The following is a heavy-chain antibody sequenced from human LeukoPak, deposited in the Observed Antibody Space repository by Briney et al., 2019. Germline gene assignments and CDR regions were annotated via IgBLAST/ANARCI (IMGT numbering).Heavy chain of an antibody. CDR3: ARGVVVTANFDY. CDR1: GGSISSGGYS. CDR2: IYHSGST. D-gene: IGHD2-21*02. J-gene: IGHJ4*02. V-gene: IGHV4-30-2*01. Sequence: SETLSLTCTVSGGSISSGGYSWSWIRQPPGKGLEWIGYIYHSGSTYYNPSLKSRVTISVDRSKNQFSLKLSSVTAADTAVYYCARGVVVTANFDYWGQGTLVTVSS.